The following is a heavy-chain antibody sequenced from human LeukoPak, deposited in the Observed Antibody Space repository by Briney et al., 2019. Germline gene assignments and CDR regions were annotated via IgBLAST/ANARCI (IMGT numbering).Heavy chain of an antibody. Sequence: GGSLRLSCTASGLMFNNYAFSWVRQAPGKGLEWGSSISYRGDNTYYADSVKGRFTISRDNSKNTLYLQMYSLRAEDTAVYYCATDSLLIDYCGQGTLVTVSS. J-gene: IGHJ4*02. CDR2: ISYRGDNT. V-gene: IGHV3-23*01. CDR3: ATDSLLIDY. CDR1: GLMFNNYA.